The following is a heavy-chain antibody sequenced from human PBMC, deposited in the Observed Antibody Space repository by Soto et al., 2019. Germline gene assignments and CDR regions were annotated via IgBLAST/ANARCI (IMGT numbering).Heavy chain of an antibody. Sequence: GGSLRLSCGASGFSFSTYWMSWVRQAPGKGLEWVANMNQGGSEINYVDSVKGRFTISRDNAKNLLYLQMNSLRVEDTAVYHCARDRGYSTFDFWGQGTMVTVSS. CDR1: GFSFSTYW. CDR2: MNQGGSEI. CDR3: ARDRGYSTFDF. D-gene: IGHD6-13*01. V-gene: IGHV3-7*01. J-gene: IGHJ3*01.